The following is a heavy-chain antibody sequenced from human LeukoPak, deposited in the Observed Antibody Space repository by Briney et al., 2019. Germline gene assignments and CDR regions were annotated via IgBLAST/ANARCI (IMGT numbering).Heavy chain of an antibody. CDR3: ARVREVGATIGAFDI. Sequence: GASVTVSFKASGYTFTIYYMHWVRQAPGQGLEWMGIINPSGGSTSYAQKFQGRVTMTRDTSTSTVYMELSSLRSEDTAVYYCARVREVGATIGAFDIWGQGTMVTVSS. CDR1: GYTFTIYY. D-gene: IGHD1-26*01. V-gene: IGHV1-46*01. J-gene: IGHJ3*02. CDR2: INPSGGST.